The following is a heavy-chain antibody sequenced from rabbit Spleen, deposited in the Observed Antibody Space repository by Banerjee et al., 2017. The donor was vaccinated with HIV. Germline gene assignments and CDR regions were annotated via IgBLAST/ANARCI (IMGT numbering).Heavy chain of an antibody. D-gene: IGHD3-3*01. CDR3: ARDLVVAIGWNFNL. CDR2: IYTGSDST. CDR1: GFTLSSSYW. Sequence: LQESGGGLFQPGGSLALTCTASGFTLSSSYWICWVRQAPGKGLEWIGCIYTGSDSTYYASWAKGRFTISKTSSTTVTLQMTSLTAADTATYFCARDLVVAIGWNFNLWGQGTLVTVS. J-gene: IGHJ4*01. V-gene: IGHV1S45*01.